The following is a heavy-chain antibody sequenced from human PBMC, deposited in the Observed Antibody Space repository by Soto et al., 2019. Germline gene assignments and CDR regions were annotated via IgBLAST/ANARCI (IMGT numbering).Heavy chain of an antibody. D-gene: IGHD2-2*02. V-gene: IGHV1-18*01. J-gene: IGHJ6*03. CDR3: ARGGYCSSTSCHSKAGYYYYYYYMDV. Sequence: GASVKVSCKASGYTFTSYGISWVRQAPGQGLEWMGWISAYNGNTNYAQKLQGRVTMTTDTSTSTAYMELRRLRSDDTAVYYCARGGYCSSTSCHSKAGYYYYYYYMDVWGKGTTVTVSS. CDR2: ISAYNGNT. CDR1: GYTFTSYG.